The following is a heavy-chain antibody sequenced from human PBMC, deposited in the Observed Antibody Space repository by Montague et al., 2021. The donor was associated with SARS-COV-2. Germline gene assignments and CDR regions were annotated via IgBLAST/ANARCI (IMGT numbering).Heavy chain of an antibody. CDR2: INHSGST. D-gene: IGHD3-9*01. CDR3: ARGLAELRYFYWYHYYFDY. J-gene: IGHJ4*02. V-gene: IGHV4-34*01. CDR1: GGSFSGYY. Sequence: SETLSLTCAVYGGSFSGYYWSWIRQPPGKGLEWIGEINHSGSTNYNPSLKSRVTISVDTSKNQFSLKLSSVTAADTAVYYCARGLAELRYFYWYHYYFDYWGQGTLVTVSS.